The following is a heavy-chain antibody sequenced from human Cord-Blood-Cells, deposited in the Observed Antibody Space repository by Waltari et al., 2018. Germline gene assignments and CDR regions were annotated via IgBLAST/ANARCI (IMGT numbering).Heavy chain of an antibody. Sequence: QVQLQESGPGLVKPSETLSLPCPVPGGSLSSYARSGIRQPPGQGLEWIGYIYYSGSTNYNPSLKSRVTISVDTSKNQFSLKLSSVTAADTAVYYCARGGDYWFDPWGQGTLVTVSS. D-gene: IGHD4-17*01. CDR1: GGSLSSYA. CDR3: ARGGDYWFDP. CDR2: IYYSGST. V-gene: IGHV4-59*08. J-gene: IGHJ5*02.